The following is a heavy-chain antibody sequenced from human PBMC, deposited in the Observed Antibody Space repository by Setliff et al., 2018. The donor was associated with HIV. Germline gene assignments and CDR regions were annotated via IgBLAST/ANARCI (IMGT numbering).Heavy chain of an antibody. CDR1: GFTVSANY. D-gene: IGHD3-22*01. V-gene: IGHV3-7*03. Sequence: GGSLRLSCAVSGFTVSANYMHWVRQAPGKGLEWVSNTKYDGSESYYVDSVKGRFIASTDNAKNSLFLEMNSLKAEDTAVYYCARAYNVYDYRFDSSGYDYWGQGTLVTVSS. J-gene: IGHJ4*02. CDR2: TKYDGSES. CDR3: ARAYNVYDYRFDSSGYDY.